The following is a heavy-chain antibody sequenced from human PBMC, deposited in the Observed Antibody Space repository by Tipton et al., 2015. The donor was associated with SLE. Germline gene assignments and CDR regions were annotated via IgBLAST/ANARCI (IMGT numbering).Heavy chain of an antibody. V-gene: IGHV3-11*04. CDR2: ISSSGSTI. CDR3: ARDRDSIAAAGHFDY. Sequence: SLRLSCAASGFTFSDYYMSWIRQAPGKGLEWVSYISSSGSTIYYADSVKGRFTISRDNAKNSLYLQMNSLRAEDTAVYYCARDRDSIAAAGHFDYWGQGTLVTVSS. J-gene: IGHJ4*02. CDR1: GFTFSDYY. D-gene: IGHD6-13*01.